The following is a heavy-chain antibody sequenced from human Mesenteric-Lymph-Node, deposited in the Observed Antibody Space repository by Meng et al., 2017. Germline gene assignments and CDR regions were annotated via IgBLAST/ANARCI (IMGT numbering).Heavy chain of an antibody. CDR3: ARVGGCSGGGCYHRLFDY. Sequence: QRQGSGQGLVKPSQTLSLTCTGSGGSISSGDYYWSWIRQPPGKGLEWIGYIYYTGSTYYNPSLKSRVILSVDTSKNQFSLKLNSVTAADTAVYYCARVGGCSGGGCYHRLFDYWGQGTLVTVSS. J-gene: IGHJ4*02. V-gene: IGHV4-30-4*01. CDR2: IYYTGST. CDR1: GGSISSGDYY. D-gene: IGHD2-15*01.